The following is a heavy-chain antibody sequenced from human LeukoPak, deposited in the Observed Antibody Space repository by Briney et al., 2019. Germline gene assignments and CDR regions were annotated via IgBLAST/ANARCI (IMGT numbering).Heavy chain of an antibody. CDR1: GYTFTNYG. CDR2: ISAYNGNT. V-gene: IGHV1-18*01. J-gene: IGHJ5*02. Sequence: GASVKVSCKASGYTFTNYGINWVRQAPGQGLEWMGWISAYNGNTNYAQKLQGRVTMTTDTSTSTAYMELRSLRSDDTAVYYCARDYDSSGRQSGFDPWGQGTLVTVSS. CDR3: ARDYDSSGRQSGFDP. D-gene: IGHD3-22*01.